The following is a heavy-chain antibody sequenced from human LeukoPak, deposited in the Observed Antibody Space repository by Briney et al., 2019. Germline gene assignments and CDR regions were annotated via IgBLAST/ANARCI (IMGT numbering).Heavy chain of an antibody. Sequence: KPGGSLRLSCAASGFTFSDYYMSWIRQAPGKGLEWVSYISSSGSTIYYAGSVKGRFTLSRDNAKDSLYLQMNSLRAEDTAVYYCARRSSHYSHYFDYWGQGTLVTVSS. CDR3: ARRSSHYSHYFDY. J-gene: IGHJ4*02. CDR1: GFTFSDYY. CDR2: ISSSGSTI. V-gene: IGHV3-11*04. D-gene: IGHD1-26*01.